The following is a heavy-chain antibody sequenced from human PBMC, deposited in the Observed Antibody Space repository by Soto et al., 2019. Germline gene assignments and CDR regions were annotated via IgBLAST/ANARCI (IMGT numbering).Heavy chain of an antibody. V-gene: IGHV3-7*01. CDR1: GFMFSNYW. Sequence: EVQLVESGGGLVQPGGSLRLSCAASGFMFSNYWMSWVRQAPGKGLEWVANIDEDGSEKYYVDSVKGRFTISRDNAKNSLYLQMDSLRAEDTAVYHCAEASRSTANGVWGQGTLVTVSS. CDR2: IDEDGSEK. CDR3: AEASRSTANGV. D-gene: IGHD4-17*01. J-gene: IGHJ4*02.